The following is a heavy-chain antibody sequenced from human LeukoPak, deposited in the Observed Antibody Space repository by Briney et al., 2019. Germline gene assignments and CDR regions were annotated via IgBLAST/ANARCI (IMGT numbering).Heavy chain of an antibody. Sequence: PGGPLRLSCAASGFTFDDYTMHWVRQAPGKGLEWVSLISWDGGSTYYADSVKGRFTISRDNSKNSLYLQMNSLRTEDTALYYCAKDSGSYYYYYMDVWGKGTTVTVSS. CDR3: AKDSGSYYYYYMDV. CDR1: GFTFDDYT. V-gene: IGHV3-43*01. D-gene: IGHD1-26*01. J-gene: IGHJ6*03. CDR2: ISWDGGST.